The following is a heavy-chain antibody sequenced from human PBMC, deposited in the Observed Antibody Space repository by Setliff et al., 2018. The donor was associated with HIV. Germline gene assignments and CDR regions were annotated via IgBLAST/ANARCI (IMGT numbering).Heavy chain of an antibody. CDR1: GGSISSSSYY. Sequence: SETLSLTCTVSGGSISSSSYYWSWIRQPAGKGLEWIGHIYTSGSTNYNPSLKSRVTISVDTSKNQFSLKLSSVTAADTAVYYCARVAGRGYSGYDEGGEDFDYWGQGTLVTVSS. CDR2: IYTSGST. D-gene: IGHD5-12*01. CDR3: ARVAGRGYSGYDEGGEDFDY. V-gene: IGHV4-61*09. J-gene: IGHJ4*02.